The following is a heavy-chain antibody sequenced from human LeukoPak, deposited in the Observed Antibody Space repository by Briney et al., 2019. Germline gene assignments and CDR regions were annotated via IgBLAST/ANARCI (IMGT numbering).Heavy chain of an antibody. V-gene: IGHV3-33*01. CDR3: ARDQVQNYYYSGMDV. D-gene: IGHD2/OR15-2a*01. CDR1: GFTFNIYG. CDR2: IWNDGSIK. Sequence: GGSLRLSCAASGFTFNIYGIHWVRQAPGKGLEWVAVIWNDGSIKYYADSVKGRFTISRDNSKNTLYLQMNSLRAEDTAVYYCARDQVQNYYYSGMDVWGQGTTVTVSS. J-gene: IGHJ6*02.